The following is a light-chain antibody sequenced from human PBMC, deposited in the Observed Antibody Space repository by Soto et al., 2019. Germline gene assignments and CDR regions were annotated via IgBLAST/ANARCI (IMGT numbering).Light chain of an antibody. CDR3: LAGNNNRV. CDR1: GGDVRDSNY. Sequence: QSALTQPPSASGSPGQSVTVSCTGIGGDVRDSNYVSWYQQHPGKAPKLIIYEVTMRPSGVPDRCSGSKSGNTASLTVSVLQAEDEDDYYCLAGNNNRVFGSGTKLTVL. CDR2: EVT. J-gene: IGLJ1*01. V-gene: IGLV2-8*01.